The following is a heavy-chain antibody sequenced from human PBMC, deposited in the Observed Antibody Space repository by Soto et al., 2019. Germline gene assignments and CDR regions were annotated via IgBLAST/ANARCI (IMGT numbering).Heavy chain of an antibody. CDR3: ARDMYTFGGVLVGY. J-gene: IGHJ4*02. D-gene: IGHD3-16*02. V-gene: IGHV3-30-3*01. Sequence: GGSLRLSCSASGFTFGSYAMHWVRQAPGKGLEWVAVISYDGSNKYYADSVKGRFTISRDNSKNTLYLQMNSLRAEDTAVYYCARDMYTFGGVLVGYWGQGTLVTVSS. CDR1: GFTFGSYA. CDR2: ISYDGSNK.